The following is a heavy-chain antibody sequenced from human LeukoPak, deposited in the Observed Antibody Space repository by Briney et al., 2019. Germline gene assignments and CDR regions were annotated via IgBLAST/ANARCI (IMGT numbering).Heavy chain of an antibody. CDR1: GFTFSTYA. D-gene: IGHD6-19*01. CDR2: ISGGGDNT. Sequence: GGSLRLSCAASGFTFSTYAMTWVRQAPGKGLEWVSTISGGGDNTFYADSVKGRFTVSRDNSENTLYLQMNSLRAEDTALYYCAKTATGYSSGHYPGWPVDYWGQGTLVTVSS. CDR3: AKTATGYSSGHYPGWPVDY. J-gene: IGHJ4*02. V-gene: IGHV3-23*01.